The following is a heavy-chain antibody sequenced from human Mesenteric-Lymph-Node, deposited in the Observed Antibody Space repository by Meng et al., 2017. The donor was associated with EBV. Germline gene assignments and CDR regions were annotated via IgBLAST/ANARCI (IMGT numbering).Heavy chain of an antibody. CDR2: TYYSGRT. Sequence: QVQVPGSVHVWVNPSRTLSLTCCARRGPTSNVDSDWRWIRQPPGKGLEWIGYTYYSGRTYYNPSLKSRVTISVDTSKNQFSLKLSSVTAADTAVHYCARVGYCSGGSCSFRYFDYWGQGILVTVSS. CDR1: RGPTSNVDSD. D-gene: IGHD2-15*01. CDR3: ARVGYCSGGSCSFRYFDY. V-gene: IGHV4-30-4*01. J-gene: IGHJ4*02.